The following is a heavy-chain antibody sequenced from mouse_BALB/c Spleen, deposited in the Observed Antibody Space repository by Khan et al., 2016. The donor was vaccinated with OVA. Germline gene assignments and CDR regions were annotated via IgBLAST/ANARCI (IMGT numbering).Heavy chain of an antibody. J-gene: IGHJ4*01. CDR3: ARPPDFSYVMDT. CDR2: INTYTGEP. CDR1: GYTFTKSG. V-gene: IGHV9-3-1*01. Sequence: QIQLVQSGPELKKPGETVKISCKASGYTFTKSGMNWVKQAPGKGLKWMGWINTYTGEPTYADDFKGRFAFSLDTSASTAYLQINNLKNEDTATYVCARPPDFSYVMDTWGQGTSVTVSS.